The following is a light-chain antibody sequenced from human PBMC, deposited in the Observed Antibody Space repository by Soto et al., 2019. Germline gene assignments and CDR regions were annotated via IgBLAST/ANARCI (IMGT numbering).Light chain of an antibody. CDR3: ISYTTISTYV. Sequence: QSALTQPASVSGSPGQSIAISCTGTSSDVDGYNYVSWYQHHPGKAPKLMIYAVSSRPSGVSNRFSGSKSGNTASLTISGLQAEDEADYYCISYTTISTYVFGTGTKVTVL. J-gene: IGLJ1*01. CDR1: SSDVDGYNY. CDR2: AVS. V-gene: IGLV2-14*03.